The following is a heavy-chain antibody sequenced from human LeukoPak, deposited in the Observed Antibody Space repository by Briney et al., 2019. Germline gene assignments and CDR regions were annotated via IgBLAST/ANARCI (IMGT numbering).Heavy chain of an antibody. CDR3: ARPRERSLSLWGYGFDL. CDR1: GFTFHDYA. Sequence: GGSLRLSCAAAGFTFHDYAMHGVRQASGKGLEWVSGINGDSGNMEYVESVKGRFTMSRDNAKNSLYLQMNTLRAYDTAFYYYARPRERSLSLWGYGFDLWGQGTVVTVSS. CDR2: INGDSGNM. J-gene: IGHJ3*01. D-gene: IGHD3-16*02. V-gene: IGHV3-9*01.